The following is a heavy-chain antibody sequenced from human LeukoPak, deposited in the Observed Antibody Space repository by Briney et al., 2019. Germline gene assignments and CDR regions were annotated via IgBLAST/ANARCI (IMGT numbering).Heavy chain of an antibody. CDR3: AKDIKTYSSSSAFDY. CDR2: ISWNSGSI. D-gene: IGHD6-6*01. V-gene: IGHV3-9*01. Sequence: GGSLRLSCAASGFTFDDYAMPWVRQAPGKGLEWVSGISWNSGSIGYADSVKGRFTISRDNAKNSLYLQMNSLRAEDTALYYCAKDIKTYSSSSAFDYWGQGTLVTVSS. J-gene: IGHJ4*02. CDR1: GFTFDDYA.